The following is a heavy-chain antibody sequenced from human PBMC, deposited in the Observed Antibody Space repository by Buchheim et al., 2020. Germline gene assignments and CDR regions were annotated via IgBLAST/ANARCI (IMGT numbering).Heavy chain of an antibody. Sequence: QVQLQESGPGLVKPSETLSLTCTVSGGSISSYYWSWIRQPPGKGLEWIGYIYYSGSTNYNPSLKSRVTISVDTSKNQFSLKLSSVTAADTAVYYCARSYFGELDGSFDYWGQGTL. J-gene: IGHJ4*02. CDR1: GGSISSYY. V-gene: IGHV4-59*01. D-gene: IGHD3-10*01. CDR2: IYYSGST. CDR3: ARSYFGELDGSFDY.